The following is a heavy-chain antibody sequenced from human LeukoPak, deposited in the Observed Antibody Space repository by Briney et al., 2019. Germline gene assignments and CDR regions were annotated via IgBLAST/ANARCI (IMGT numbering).Heavy chain of an antibody. Sequence: SETLSLTCAVYGVSLSGYHWSWIRQPPGEGLEWIREINHSGSTNYNPSLKTRVTISVAKSKNQFSLRLSSVTAADTAVYYCARGMVRGVTTPGYWGRGTLVTVSS. CDR3: ARGMVRGVTTPGY. D-gene: IGHD3-10*01. CDR2: INHSGST. V-gene: IGHV4-34*01. J-gene: IGHJ4*02. CDR1: GVSLSGYH.